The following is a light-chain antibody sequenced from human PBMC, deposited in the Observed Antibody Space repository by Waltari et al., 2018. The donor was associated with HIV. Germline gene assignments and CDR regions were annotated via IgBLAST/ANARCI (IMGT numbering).Light chain of an antibody. CDR2: KDI. CDR1: ALPRKY. Sequence: SYELTQTPSVSVSPGQTARITCSRGALPRKYTSWYRQKIGQAPSLLIYKDIERPSGITERSSGSREGTGVTLTITGVQAEDEGDYFSQSTDHEGTWVFGGGTKLTVL. CDR3: QSTDHEGTWV. V-gene: IGLV3-25*03. J-gene: IGLJ3*02.